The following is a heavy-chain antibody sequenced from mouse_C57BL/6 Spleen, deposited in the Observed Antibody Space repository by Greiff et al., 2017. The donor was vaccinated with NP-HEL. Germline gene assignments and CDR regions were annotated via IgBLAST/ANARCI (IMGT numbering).Heavy chain of an antibody. CDR3: ARSYDYDEAWFAY. CDR1: GYTFTSYW. D-gene: IGHD2-4*01. V-gene: IGHV1-69*01. Sequence: QVQLQQPGAELVIPGASVKLSCKASGYTFTSYWLHWVMPRPGQGLEWSGESEPSDSYTNYNQKFIGKSTLTVAKSSSAAYMQLSSLTSEVSAVYYCARSYDYDEAWFAYWGQGTLVTVSA. J-gene: IGHJ3*01. CDR2: SEPSDSYT.